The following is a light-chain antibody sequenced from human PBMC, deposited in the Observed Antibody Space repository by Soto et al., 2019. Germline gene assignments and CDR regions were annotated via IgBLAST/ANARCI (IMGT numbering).Light chain of an antibody. CDR1: QSISSW. CDR3: QQYNRGFT. CDR2: KAS. V-gene: IGKV1-5*03. Sequence: DIQMTQSPSTLSASVGDRVTITCRASQSISSWLAWYQQKPGKAPKLLIYKASSLESGVPSRFSGSGSGTEFTLTISSLQPDDFATYYCQQYNRGFTSGPGTKVDIK. J-gene: IGKJ3*01.